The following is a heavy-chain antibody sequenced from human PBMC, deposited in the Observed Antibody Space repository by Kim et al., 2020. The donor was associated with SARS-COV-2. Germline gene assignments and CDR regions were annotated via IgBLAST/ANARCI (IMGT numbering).Heavy chain of an antibody. CDR2: IRNRAKSYTT. J-gene: IGHJ5*02. CDR3: VRETDRRGPGEFDP. V-gene: IGHV3-72*01. Sequence: GGSLRLSCAASGFTFSDHYMDWVRQAPGKGLEWVARIRNRAKSYTTEYAASVKGRFTISRDDSKNSVYLQMNSLKTEDTAAYYCVRETDRRGPGEFDPWGQGTLVIVSS. CDR1: GFTFSDHY. D-gene: IGHD1-1*01.